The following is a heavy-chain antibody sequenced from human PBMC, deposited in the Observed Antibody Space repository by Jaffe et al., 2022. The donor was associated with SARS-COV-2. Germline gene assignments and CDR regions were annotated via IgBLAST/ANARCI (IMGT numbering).Heavy chain of an antibody. V-gene: IGHV4-34*01. J-gene: IGHJ4*02. Sequence: QVQLQQWGAGLLKPSETLSLTCAVYGGSFSGYYWSWIRQPPGKGLEWIGEINHSGSTNYNPSLKSRVTISVDTSKNQFSLKLSSVTAADTAVYYCARVEGSVDRDDYGDYGLDYWGQGTLVTVSS. CDR2: INHSGST. D-gene: IGHD4-17*01. CDR3: ARVEGSVDRDDYGDYGLDY. CDR1: GGSFSGYY.